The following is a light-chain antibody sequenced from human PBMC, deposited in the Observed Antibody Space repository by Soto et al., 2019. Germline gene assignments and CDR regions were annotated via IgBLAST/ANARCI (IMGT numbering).Light chain of an antibody. CDR1: QSISSW. Sequence: DIQMTQSPSTLSASVGDRVTITCRASQSISSWLAWYQHKPGKAPKLLIYKASSLESGVPSRFSGSGSGTEFTLTISSLQPDDFVTYYCQQYNAYPYTFGQGTKLEIK. J-gene: IGKJ2*01. V-gene: IGKV1-5*03. CDR3: QQYNAYPYT. CDR2: KAS.